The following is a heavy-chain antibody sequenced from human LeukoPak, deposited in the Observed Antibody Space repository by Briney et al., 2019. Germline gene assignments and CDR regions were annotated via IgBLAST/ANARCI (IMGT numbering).Heavy chain of an antibody. Sequence: ASVKVSXKASGYTFTGYYMHWVRQAPGQGLEWMGRINPNSGGANYAQKFQGRVTMTRDTSISTAYMELSRLRSDDTAVYYCARDPVPLGYCSGGSCYTQFDPWGQGTLVTVSS. V-gene: IGHV1-2*06. J-gene: IGHJ5*02. D-gene: IGHD2-15*01. CDR1: GYTFTGYY. CDR3: ARDPVPLGYCSGGSCYTQFDP. CDR2: INPNSGGA.